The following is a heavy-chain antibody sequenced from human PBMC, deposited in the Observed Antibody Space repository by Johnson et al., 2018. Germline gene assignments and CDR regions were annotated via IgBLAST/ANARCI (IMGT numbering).Heavy chain of an antibody. CDR2: IRSKANSYAT. V-gene: IGHV3-73*01. Sequence: VQLGQAGGGVVEPGGSLKLSCAASGFTFSGSAMHWVRQASGKGLEWVGRIRSKANSYATAYAASVKGRFTISRDDSKNTAYLQMNSLRAEDTAVYYCATLRADYYDSSGYDAFDIWGQGTMVTVSS. D-gene: IGHD3-22*01. J-gene: IGHJ3*02. CDR1: GFTFSGSA. CDR3: ATLRADYYDSSGYDAFDI.